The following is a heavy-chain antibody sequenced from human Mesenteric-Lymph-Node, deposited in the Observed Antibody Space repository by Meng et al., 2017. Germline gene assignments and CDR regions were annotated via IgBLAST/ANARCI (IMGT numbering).Heavy chain of an antibody. CDR3: ARDQTQWLVLGVGAFDM. D-gene: IGHD6-19*01. J-gene: IGHJ3*02. V-gene: IGHV3-48*04. CDR1: GFTFSSSW. CDR2: ISSSGSTI. Sequence: GESLKISCAASGFTFSSSWMSWVRQAPGKGLEWVSYISSSGSTIYYADSVKGRFTISRDNAKNSLYLQMNSLRAEDTAVYFCARDQTQWLVLGVGAFDMWGQGTMVTVSS.